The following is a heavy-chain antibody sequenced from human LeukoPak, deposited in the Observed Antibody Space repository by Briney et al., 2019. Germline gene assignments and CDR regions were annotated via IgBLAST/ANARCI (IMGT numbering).Heavy chain of an antibody. CDR3: ARVMLWLGESPIHFNT. CDR2: IYYSGST. V-gene: IGHV4-39*01. D-gene: IGHD3-10*01. CDR1: GGSISSSSYY. Sequence: SETLSLTCTVSGGSISSSSYYWGWIRQPPGKGLEWIGSIYYSGSTYYNPSLKSRVTISVDTSKNQFSLKLSSVTAADTAVYYCARVMLWLGESPIHFNTWGQGTLVTVSS. J-gene: IGHJ4*02.